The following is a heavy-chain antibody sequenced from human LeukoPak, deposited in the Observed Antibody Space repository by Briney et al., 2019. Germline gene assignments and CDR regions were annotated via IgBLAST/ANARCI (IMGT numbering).Heavy chain of an antibody. CDR2: ISWDGGST. J-gene: IGHJ4*02. D-gene: IGHD3-22*01. Sequence: GGSLRLSCAASGFTFDDYAMHWVRQAPGKGLEWVSLISWDGGSTYYADSVKGRFTISRDNSKNSLYLQMNSLRAEDTALYYCAKDTGYDSSGYGFDYWGQGTLVTVSS. CDR3: AKDTGYDSSGYGFDY. CDR1: GFTFDDYA. V-gene: IGHV3-43D*03.